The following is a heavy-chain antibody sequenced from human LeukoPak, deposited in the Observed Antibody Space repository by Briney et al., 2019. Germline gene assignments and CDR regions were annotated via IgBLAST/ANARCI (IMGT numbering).Heavy chain of an antibody. CDR2: INHSGST. Sequence: SETLSLTCAVYGGSFSGYYWSWIRQPPGKGLEWIGEINHSGSTNYNPSLKSRVTISVDTSKNQFSLKLSSVTAAGTAVYYCARDPGHYYYYGMDVWGQGTTVTVSS. V-gene: IGHV4-34*01. CDR1: GGSFSGYY. D-gene: IGHD3-10*01. J-gene: IGHJ6*02. CDR3: ARDPGHYYYYGMDV.